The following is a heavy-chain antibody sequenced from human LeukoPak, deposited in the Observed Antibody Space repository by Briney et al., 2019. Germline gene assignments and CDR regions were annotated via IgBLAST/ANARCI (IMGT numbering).Heavy chain of an antibody. CDR3: ARGGAVVTPTVAFDI. J-gene: IGHJ3*02. D-gene: IGHD4-23*01. V-gene: IGHV3-74*01. Sequence: GGSLRLSCAASGFTFSSYWMHWGRQAPGKGLVWVSRINNDGSSTTYADSVKGRFTISRDNAKNTLYLQMNSLRAEDTAVYYCARGGAVVTPTVAFDIWGQGTMVTVSS. CDR2: INNDGSST. CDR1: GFTFSSYW.